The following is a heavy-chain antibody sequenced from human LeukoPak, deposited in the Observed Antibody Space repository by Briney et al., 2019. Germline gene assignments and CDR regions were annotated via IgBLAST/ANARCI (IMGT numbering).Heavy chain of an antibody. CDR1: GYTFTGYF. J-gene: IGHJ4*02. D-gene: IGHD3-16*01. V-gene: IGHV1-2*06. CDR3: AREVGFGSQVYYFDY. CDR2: INSNSGGT. Sequence: ASVKVSCKASGYTFTGYFIHWVRQAPGQGFEWMGRINSNSGGTDFAQKFQGRVTMTRDTSISTAYMELSRLKSDDTALYYSAREVGFGSQVYYFDYWGRGTLVTVSS.